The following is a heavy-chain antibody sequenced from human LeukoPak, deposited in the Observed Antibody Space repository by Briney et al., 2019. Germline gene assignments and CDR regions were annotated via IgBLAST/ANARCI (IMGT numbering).Heavy chain of an antibody. V-gene: IGHV3-30*04. J-gene: IGHJ3*02. CDR3: ARDLFGGGNNAFDI. Sequence: GGSLRLSCAASGFIFSRYAMHWVRQAPGKGLEWVAFISYNGSNKYYADSVKGRFTISRDKSKNTLYLQTNSLRAEDTAVYYCARDLFGGGNNAFDIWGQGTMVTVSS. CDR2: ISYNGSNK. CDR1: GFIFSRYA. D-gene: IGHD3-10*01.